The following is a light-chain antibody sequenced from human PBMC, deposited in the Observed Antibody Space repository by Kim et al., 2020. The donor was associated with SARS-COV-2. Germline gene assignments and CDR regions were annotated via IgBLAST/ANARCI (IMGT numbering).Light chain of an antibody. CDR1: RNNVGNER. V-gene: IGLV10-54*04. CDR2: RNN. Sequence: QATTRTCPGDRNNVGNERAARLQKHQRHPPELLCYRNNNRPSGTPERFSASRSGNTASLTITGLQPEDETDYYCSAWDSSLGAWVFGGGTQLTVL. CDR3: SAWDSSLGAWV. J-gene: IGLJ3*02.